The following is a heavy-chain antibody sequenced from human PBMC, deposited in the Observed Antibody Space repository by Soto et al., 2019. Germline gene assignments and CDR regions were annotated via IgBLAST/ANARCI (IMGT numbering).Heavy chain of an antibody. V-gene: IGHV3-30*18. CDR3: AKDGGYYFDY. Sequence: PGGSRRRSWAASGFTFSCYGMHWVRQAPGKGLEWVAVISYDGSNKYYADSVKGRFTISRDNSKNTLYLQMNSLKAEDTAVYYCAKDGGYYFDYWGQGTLVTVSS. CDR1: GFTFSCYG. D-gene: IGHD3-3*01. J-gene: IGHJ4*02. CDR2: ISYDGSNK.